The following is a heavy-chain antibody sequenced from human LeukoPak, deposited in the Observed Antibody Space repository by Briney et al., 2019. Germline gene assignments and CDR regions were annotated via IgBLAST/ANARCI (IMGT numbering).Heavy chain of an antibody. CDR3: TCSGYRGPEYFQH. D-gene: IGHD3-22*01. J-gene: IGHJ1*01. CDR1: GFTFGDYA. CDR2: IRSKAYGGTT. Sequence: GGSLRLSCTASGFTFGDYAMSWFRQAPGKGLEWVGFIRSKAYGGTTEYAASVKGRFTISRDDSKSIAYLQMTRLKTANTAEYSCTCSGYRGPEYFQHWGTGTLVTVSS. V-gene: IGHV3-49*03.